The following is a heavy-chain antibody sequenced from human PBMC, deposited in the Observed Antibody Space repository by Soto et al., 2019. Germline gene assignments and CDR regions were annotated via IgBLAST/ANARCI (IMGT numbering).Heavy chain of an antibody. D-gene: IGHD3-16*01. Sequence: GGSLRLSCAASGFTFSTYWMSWVRQAPGKGLEWVANIKEDGDEKYYVDSVKGRFSISRDNAENSLYLQMNSLRVEDTAVYYCARTKGAVAFDIWGQGTMVTVSS. CDR3: ARTKGAVAFDI. J-gene: IGHJ3*02. V-gene: IGHV3-7*01. CDR1: GFTFSTYW. CDR2: IKEDGDEK.